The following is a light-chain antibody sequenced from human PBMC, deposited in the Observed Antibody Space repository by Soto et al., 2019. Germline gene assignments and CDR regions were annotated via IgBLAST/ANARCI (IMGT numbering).Light chain of an antibody. CDR2: AAS. CDR1: QSISSY. J-gene: IGKJ2*01. CDR3: QQNYSAPRT. V-gene: IGKV1-39*01. Sequence: DIQMTQSQASLSASVGDRVTITCRAIQSISSYLNWYQQKPGKAPKFLIYAASSLQSGVPSRFSGSASGTDFTLTISSLQPEDFATYYCQQNYSAPRTFGQGTKLEIK.